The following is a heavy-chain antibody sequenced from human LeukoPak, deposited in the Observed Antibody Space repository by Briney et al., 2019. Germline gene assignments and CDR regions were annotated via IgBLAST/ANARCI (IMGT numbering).Heavy chain of an antibody. Sequence: ASVKVSCKASGYSFTSYGISWVRQAPGQGLEWMGSINPDSGGTTYAQRFQGRVTMTRDTSISTAYMELITLTSDDTAVYYCASFNPRADYWGQGTLVTVSS. D-gene: IGHD1-14*01. CDR1: GYSFTSYG. CDR2: INPDSGGT. CDR3: ASFNPRADY. J-gene: IGHJ4*02. V-gene: IGHV1-2*02.